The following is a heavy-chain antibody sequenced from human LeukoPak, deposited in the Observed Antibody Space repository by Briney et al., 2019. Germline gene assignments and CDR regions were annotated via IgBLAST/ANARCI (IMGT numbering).Heavy chain of an antibody. Sequence: GGSLRLSCVASGFTFSSYAMSWVRQAPGKGLEWVSYISSSGSTIYYADSVKGRFTISRDNAKNSLYLQMNSLRAEDTAVYYCAREGEYYYDSSGYVDYWGQGTLVTVSS. CDR3: AREGEYYYDSSGYVDY. CDR1: GFTFSSYA. CDR2: ISSSGSTI. J-gene: IGHJ4*02. V-gene: IGHV3-48*04. D-gene: IGHD3-22*01.